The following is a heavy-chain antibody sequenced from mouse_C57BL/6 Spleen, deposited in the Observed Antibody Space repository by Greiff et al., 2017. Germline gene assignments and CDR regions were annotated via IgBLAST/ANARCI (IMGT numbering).Heavy chain of an antibody. J-gene: IGHJ3*01. CDR2: ISYDGSN. CDR3: PREDSSGYVFAY. V-gene: IGHV3-6*01. D-gene: IGHD3-2*02. CDR1: GYSITSGYY. Sequence: EVQLKESGPGLVKPSQSLSLTCSVTGYSITSGYYWNWIRQFPGNKLEWMGYISYDGSNNYNPSLKNRISITRDTSKNQFFLKLNSVTTEDTATYYCPREDSSGYVFAYWGQGTLVTVSA.